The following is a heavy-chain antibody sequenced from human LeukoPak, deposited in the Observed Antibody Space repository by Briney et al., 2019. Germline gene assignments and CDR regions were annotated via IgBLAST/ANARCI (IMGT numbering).Heavy chain of an antibody. CDR3: TRTTPRGSLQWFRGRDYGMDV. CDR1: GYTFTSYD. J-gene: IGHJ6*02. D-gene: IGHD3-10*01. Sequence: ASVKVSCKASGYTFTSYDINWVRQATGQGLEWMGWMNPNSGNTGYVQKFQGRVTMTRDTSISTAYMELSSLSSEDTAVYYCTRTTPRGSLQWFRGRDYGMDVWGQGTTVAVPS. V-gene: IGHV1-8*01. CDR2: MNPNSGNT.